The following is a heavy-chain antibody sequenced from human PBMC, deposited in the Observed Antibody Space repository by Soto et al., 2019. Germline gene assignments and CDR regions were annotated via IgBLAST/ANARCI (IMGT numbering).Heavy chain of an antibody. V-gene: IGHV4-4*02. CDR2: IYHSGST. CDR3: ARDNHYYYDSSGLDY. Sequence: PSETLSLTCAVSGGSISSSNWWSWVRQPPGKGLEWIGEIYHSGSTNYNPSLKSRVTISVDKSKNQFSLKLSSVTAADTAVYYCARDNHYYYDSSGLDYWGQGTLVTVSS. CDR1: GGSISSSNW. J-gene: IGHJ4*02. D-gene: IGHD3-22*01.